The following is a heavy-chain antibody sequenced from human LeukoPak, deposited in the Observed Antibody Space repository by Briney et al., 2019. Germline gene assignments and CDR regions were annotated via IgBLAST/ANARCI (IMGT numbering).Heavy chain of an antibody. CDR1: GYTFTGYY. Sequence: GASVKVSCKASGYTFTGYYMHWVRQAPGQGLEWMGWFYPNSGGTNYVQIFQGRDTMTRDTSISTAYMELSRLRCVDTAVYYCARVFSSSWFDAFDIWGQGTMVTVSS. CDR2: FYPNSGGT. D-gene: IGHD6-13*01. CDR3: ARVFSSSWFDAFDI. V-gene: IGHV1-2*02. J-gene: IGHJ3*02.